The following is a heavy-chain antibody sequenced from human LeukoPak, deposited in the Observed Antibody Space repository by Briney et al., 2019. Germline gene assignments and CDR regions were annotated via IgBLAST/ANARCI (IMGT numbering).Heavy chain of an antibody. J-gene: IGHJ6*02. Sequence: GGSLRLSCAASGFTFSSYSMNWVRQAPGKGLEWVSSISSSSSSYIYYADSVKGRFTISRDNAKNSLYLQMNSLRAEDTAVYYCARDRVVVVAATLVGYGMDVWGQGTTVTVSS. V-gene: IGHV3-21*01. D-gene: IGHD2-15*01. CDR2: ISSSSSSYI. CDR3: ARDRVVVVAATLVGYGMDV. CDR1: GFTFSSYS.